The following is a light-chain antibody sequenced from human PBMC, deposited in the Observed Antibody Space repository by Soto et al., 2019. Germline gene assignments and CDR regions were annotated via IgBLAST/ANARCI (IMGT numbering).Light chain of an antibody. J-gene: IGKJ1*01. CDR3: QQYNNWPRT. CDR2: GAS. CDR1: QSVSSN. V-gene: IGKV3-15*01. Sequence: IVMTQSPAPLSVSPGERATLSCRASQSVSSNLAWYQQKPGQAPRLLIYGASTRATGIPARCSGSGSGTEFTLTISSLQSEDVAVYYCQQYNNWPRTFGQGTKVDIK.